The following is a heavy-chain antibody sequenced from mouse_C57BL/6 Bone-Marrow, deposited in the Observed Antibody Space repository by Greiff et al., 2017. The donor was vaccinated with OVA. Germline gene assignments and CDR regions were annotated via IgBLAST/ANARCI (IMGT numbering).Heavy chain of an antibody. J-gene: IGHJ1*03. Sequence: VQLQESGAELVRPGTSVKVSCKASGYAFTNYLIEWVKQRPGQGLEWIGVINPGSGGTNYNEKFKGKATMTADKSSSTAYMQLSSLTSEYSAVYFCARAGDYDGYWYFDVWGTGTTVTVSS. CDR2: INPGSGGT. V-gene: IGHV1-54*01. CDR3: ARAGDYDGYWYFDV. D-gene: IGHD2-4*01. CDR1: GYAFTNYL.